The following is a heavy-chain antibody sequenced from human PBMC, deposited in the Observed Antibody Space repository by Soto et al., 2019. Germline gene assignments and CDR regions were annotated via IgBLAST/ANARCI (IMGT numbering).Heavy chain of an antibody. J-gene: IGHJ3*02. Sequence: GGSLRLSCAASGFTFSTYAMHWVRQAPGKGLEWVAVISYDGSNKYYADSVKGRFTISRDNSKNTLYLQMNSLSAEDTAVYYCARVPLAFDIWGQGTMVTVSS. CDR1: GFTFSTYA. CDR2: ISYDGSNK. V-gene: IGHV3-30-3*01. CDR3: ARVPLAFDI.